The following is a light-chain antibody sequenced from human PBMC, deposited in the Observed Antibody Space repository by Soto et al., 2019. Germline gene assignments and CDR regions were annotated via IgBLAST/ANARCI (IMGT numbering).Light chain of an antibody. V-gene: IGKV1-39*01. Sequence: DIQMTQSPSSLSTSVGDRVTITCRASQSISSYLNWYQQKPGKAPKLLIYAASSLQSGVPSRFSGSGSGTDFTLTISSLQPEDFAAHYCQQSYSTYETFGPGTKVDIK. J-gene: IGKJ3*01. CDR1: QSISSY. CDR3: QQSYSTYET. CDR2: AAS.